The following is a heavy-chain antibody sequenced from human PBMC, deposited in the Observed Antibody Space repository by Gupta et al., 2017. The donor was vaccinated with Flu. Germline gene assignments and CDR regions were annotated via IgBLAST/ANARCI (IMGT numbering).Heavy chain of an antibody. Sequence: QVQLVQSGAEVKKPGASVKVSCKASGYTFSSYALHWVRQAPGQRLEWMGWINAGNGNTKYSQKFQGRVTITRDTSASTAYMELGSLRSEDTAVYYCATLLWFGEGNYWGQGTLVTVSS. CDR2: INAGNGNT. D-gene: IGHD3-10*01. CDR3: ATLLWFGEGNY. J-gene: IGHJ4*02. CDR1: GYTFSSYA. V-gene: IGHV1-3*01.